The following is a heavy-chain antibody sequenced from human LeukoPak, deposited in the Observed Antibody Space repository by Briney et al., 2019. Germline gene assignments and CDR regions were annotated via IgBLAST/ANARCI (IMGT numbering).Heavy chain of an antibody. J-gene: IGHJ3*02. CDR3: ARALGIVGATQAFDI. CDR2: IIPILGIA. D-gene: IGHD1-26*01. CDR1: GGTFSSYA. Sequence: ASVKVSCKASGGTFSSYAISWVRQAPGQGLKWMGRIIPILGIANYAQRFQGRVTITADKSTSTAYMELSSLRSEDTAVYYCARALGIVGATQAFDIWGQGTMVTVSS. V-gene: IGHV1-69*04.